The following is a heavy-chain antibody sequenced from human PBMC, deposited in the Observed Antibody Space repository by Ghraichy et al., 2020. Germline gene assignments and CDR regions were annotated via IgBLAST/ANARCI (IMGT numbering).Heavy chain of an antibody. CDR2: INHSGST. J-gene: IGHJ6*02. CDR1: GGSFSGYY. CDR3: ARIPYALDARPTAMDV. D-gene: IGHD6-6*01. V-gene: IGHV4-34*01. Sequence: SETLSLTCTVYGGSFSGYYWSWIRQPPGKGLEWIGEINHSGSTNYNPSLKTRVTISVDTSKNQFSLKLSSVTAADTAVYYCARIPYALDARPTAMDVWGQGATVTVSS.